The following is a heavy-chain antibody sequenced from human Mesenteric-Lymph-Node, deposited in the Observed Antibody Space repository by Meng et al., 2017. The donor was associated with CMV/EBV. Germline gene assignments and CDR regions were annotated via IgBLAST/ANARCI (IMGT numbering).Heavy chain of an antibody. D-gene: IGHD4-17*01. J-gene: IGHJ6*02. CDR1: GGSISDYY. V-gene: IGHV4-59*01. CDR2: IYNSGST. CDR3: ARAWVTTSYYGMDV. Sequence: GSLRLSCTVSGGSISDYYWSWIRQPPGKGLEWIGSIYNSGSTYYNPSLKSRVTISRDTSKKQFSLKLNSVTAADTAVYSCARAWVTTSYYGMDVWGQGTTVTVSS.